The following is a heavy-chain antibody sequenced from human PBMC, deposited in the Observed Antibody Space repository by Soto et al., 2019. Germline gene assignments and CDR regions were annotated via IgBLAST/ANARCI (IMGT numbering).Heavy chain of an antibody. CDR3: AGGNFRY. CDR2: MNPNSGNT. Sequence: ASVKVSCKASGYTFTSYDINWVRQATGQGLEWMGWMNPNSGNTGYAQKFRGRVTMTRSTSNTTAYMELTSLTSDDTGVYYCAGGNFRYWGQGTLVTVSS. J-gene: IGHJ4*02. CDR1: GYTFTSYD. V-gene: IGHV1-8*01.